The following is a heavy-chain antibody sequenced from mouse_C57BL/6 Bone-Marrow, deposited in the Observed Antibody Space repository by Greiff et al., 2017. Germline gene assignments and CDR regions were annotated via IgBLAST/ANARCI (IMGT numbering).Heavy chain of an antibody. CDR3: ARKGLGSSSYWYFDV. V-gene: IGHV1-42*01. CDR2: INPSTGGT. Sequence: VQLQQSGPELVKPGASVKISCKASGYSFTGYYMNWVKQSPEKSLEWIGEINPSTGGTTYNQKFKAKATLTVDKSSSTAYMQLKSLTSEDSAVYYCARKGLGSSSYWYFDVWGTGTTVTVSS. J-gene: IGHJ1*03. CDR1: GYSFTGYY. D-gene: IGHD1-1*01.